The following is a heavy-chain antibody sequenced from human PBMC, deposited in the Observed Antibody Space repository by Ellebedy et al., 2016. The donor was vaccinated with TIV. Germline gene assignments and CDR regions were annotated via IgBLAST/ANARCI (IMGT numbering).Heavy chain of an antibody. D-gene: IGHD3-10*01. CDR1: GFTFDDYA. J-gene: IGHJ5*02. V-gene: IGHV3-9*01. Sequence: SPKISXAAPGFTFDDYAMHWVRQAPGKGLEWVSGISWNSGSIGYADSVKGRFTISRDNAKNSLYLQMNSLRAEDTALYYCAKDSGGPPYRALYGSGSYWFDPWGQGTLVTVSS. CDR3: AKDSGGPPYRALYGSGSYWFDP. CDR2: ISWNSGSI.